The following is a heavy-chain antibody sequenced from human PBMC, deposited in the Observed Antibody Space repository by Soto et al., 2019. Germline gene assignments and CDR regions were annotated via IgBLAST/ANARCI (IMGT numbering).Heavy chain of an antibody. J-gene: IGHJ6*02. CDR1: GCTCSSYA. V-gene: IGHV3-7*01. Sequence: GSPGDSCAASGCTCSSYAMNWFRQHPGKELERVANIKQDGSEKYYVDYVKGRFTISRDNAKNSLYLQMNSLRAEDTAVYYCARDRYSYYDFWSGSLPYYYYGMDVWGQGTTVTVSS. CDR3: ARDRYSYYDFWSGSLPYYYYGMDV. CDR2: IKQDGSEK. D-gene: IGHD3-3*01.